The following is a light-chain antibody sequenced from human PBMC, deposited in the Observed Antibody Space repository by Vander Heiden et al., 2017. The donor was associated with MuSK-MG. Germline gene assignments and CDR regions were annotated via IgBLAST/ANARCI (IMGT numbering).Light chain of an antibody. Sequence: YELPQPPSVSVSPGQTASITCSGDKLGDKYACWYQQKPGQSPVLVIYQDSKRPSGIPERFSGSNSGNTATLTISGTQAMDEADYYCQAWDSSNVVFGGGTKLTVL. J-gene: IGLJ2*01. V-gene: IGLV3-1*01. CDR1: KLGDKY. CDR3: QAWDSSNVV. CDR2: QDS.